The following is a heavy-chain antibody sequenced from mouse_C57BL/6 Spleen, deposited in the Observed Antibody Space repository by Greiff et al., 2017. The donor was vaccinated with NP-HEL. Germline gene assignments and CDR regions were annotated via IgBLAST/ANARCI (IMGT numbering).Heavy chain of an antibody. CDR3: ARRNYYYGSSLDY. CDR1: GYTFTSYW. Sequence: QVQLQQPGAELVKPGASVKLSCKASGYTFTSYWMQWVKQRPGQGLEWIGEIDPSDSYPTYNQKFKGKATLTVDTSSSAAYMQLSILTYEDSAVYYCARRNYYYGSSLDYWGHGTTLTFSS. V-gene: IGHV1-50*01. J-gene: IGHJ2*01. D-gene: IGHD1-1*01. CDR2: IDPSDSYP.